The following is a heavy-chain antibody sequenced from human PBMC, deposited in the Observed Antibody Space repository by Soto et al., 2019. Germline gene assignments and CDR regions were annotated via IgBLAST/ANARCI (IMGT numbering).Heavy chain of an antibody. D-gene: IGHD4-4*01. Sequence: PGGALRLSCSASGVTLRTYPMSWVRQAPGKGLEWVSGISGSGISTYYTDSVKGRFTISRDNSENTVFLQMNSLRDEDTAVYYCVKPPVITASYYYYDMDVWGQGTTVTVSS. CDR3: VKPPVITASYYYYDMDV. CDR2: ISGSGIST. V-gene: IGHV3-23*01. CDR1: GVTLRTYP. J-gene: IGHJ6*02.